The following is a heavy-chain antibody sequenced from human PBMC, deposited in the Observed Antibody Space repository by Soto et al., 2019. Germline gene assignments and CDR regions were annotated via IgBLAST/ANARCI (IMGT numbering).Heavy chain of an antibody. CDR2: ISAYNGNT. CDR3: ARGVDSLYYGMDV. J-gene: IGHJ6*02. Sequence: ASVKVSCKASGYTFTSYGISWVRQAPGQGLEWMGWISAYNGNTNYAQKLQGRVTMTTDTSTSTAYMELRSLRSEDTAVYYCARGVDSLYYGMDVWGQGTTVTVSS. D-gene: IGHD3-3*01. CDR1: GYTFTSYG. V-gene: IGHV1-18*01.